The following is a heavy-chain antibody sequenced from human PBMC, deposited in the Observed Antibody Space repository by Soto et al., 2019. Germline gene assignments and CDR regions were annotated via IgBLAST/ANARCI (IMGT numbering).Heavy chain of an antibody. CDR2: IIPIFGTA. J-gene: IGHJ5*02. V-gene: IGHV1-69*13. CDR3: ARVDPDFWTPSGP. Sequence: GASVKVSCKASGGTFSSYAISWVRQAPGQGLEWMGGIIPIFGTANYAQKFQGRVTITADESTSTAYMELSSLRSEDTAVYYCARVDPDFWTPSGPWGQGTLVTVSS. D-gene: IGHD3-3*01. CDR1: GGTFSSYA.